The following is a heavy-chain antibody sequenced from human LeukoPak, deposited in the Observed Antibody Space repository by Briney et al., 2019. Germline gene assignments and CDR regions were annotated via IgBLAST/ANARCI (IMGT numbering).Heavy chain of an antibody. CDR1: GGSISTYY. J-gene: IGHJ4*02. CDR3: ARADTWPYYFDY. V-gene: IGHV4-59*01. CDR2: IHYSGNT. Sequence: SETLSLTCGVSGGSISTYYWSWIRQPPGKGLEWIGYIHYSGNTNSNPSLKSRVTISVDTSKNQFSLKLTSVTAADTAVYYCARADTWPYYFDYWGQGTLATVSS. D-gene: IGHD3-16*01.